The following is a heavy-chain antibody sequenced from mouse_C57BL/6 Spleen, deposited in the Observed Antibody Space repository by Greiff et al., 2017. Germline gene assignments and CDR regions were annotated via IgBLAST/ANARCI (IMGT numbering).Heavy chain of an antibody. V-gene: IGHV1-82*01. CDR1: GYAFSSSW. CDR2: IYPGDGDT. J-gene: IGHJ1*03. Sequence: QVQLQQSGPELVKPGASVKISCKASGYAFSSSWMNWVKQRPGKGLEWIGRIYPGDGDTNYNGKFKGKATLTADKSSSTAYMQLSSLTSEDSAVYFCAREGNYGSSYWYFDVWGTGTTVTVSS. CDR3: AREGNYGSSYWYFDV. D-gene: IGHD1-1*01.